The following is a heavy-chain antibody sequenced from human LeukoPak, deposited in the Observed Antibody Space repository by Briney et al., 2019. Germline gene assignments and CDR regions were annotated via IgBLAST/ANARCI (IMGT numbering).Heavy chain of an antibody. J-gene: IGHJ4*02. CDR3: ARGRGSGYYSIDY. D-gene: IGHD3-22*01. Sequence: SETLSLTCTVSGGSISSGDYYWSWIRQPPGKGLEWIGYIYYSGSTYYNPSLKSRVTISVDTSKNQFSLKLSSVTAADTAVYYCARGRGSGYYSIDYWGQGTLVTVSS. CDR2: IYYSGST. V-gene: IGHV4-30-4*01. CDR1: GGSISSGDYY.